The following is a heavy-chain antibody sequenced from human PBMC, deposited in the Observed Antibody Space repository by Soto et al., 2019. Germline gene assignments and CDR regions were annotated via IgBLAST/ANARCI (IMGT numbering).Heavy chain of an antibody. CDR2: IYYSGST. Sequence: SETLSLTCTVSGGSISSSSYYWGWIRQPPGKGLEWIGSIYYSGSTYYNPSLKSRVTISVDTSKNQFSLKLSSVTAADTAVYYCAGNYYGSGRLYYYYGMAVWGQGTTVTVSS. J-gene: IGHJ6*02. D-gene: IGHD3-10*01. V-gene: IGHV4-39*01. CDR3: AGNYYGSGRLYYYYGMAV. CDR1: GGSISSSSYY.